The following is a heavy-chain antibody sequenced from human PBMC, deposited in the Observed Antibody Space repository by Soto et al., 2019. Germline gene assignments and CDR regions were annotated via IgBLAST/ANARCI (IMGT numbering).Heavy chain of an antibody. V-gene: IGHV3-30*03. CDR1: GFTFRNYG. CDR2: VSYSGNDK. CDR3: AFFWYYAAARYQFYF. J-gene: IGHJ4*02. D-gene: IGHD3-3*01. Sequence: GGSLRLSCVAPGFTFRNYGMHWVRQAPGKGLEWVAVVSYSGNDKKFADSVKGRFTISRDNSKDTLYLQMNSLRAEDTAVYYCAFFWYYAAARYQFYFRGQGSQVPGSA.